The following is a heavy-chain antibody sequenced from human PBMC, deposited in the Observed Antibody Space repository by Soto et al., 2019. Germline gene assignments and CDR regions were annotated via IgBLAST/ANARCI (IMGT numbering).Heavy chain of an antibody. D-gene: IGHD3-3*01. CDR2: IYYSGST. CDR3: ARGRYYDFWCGYGVDNNWFDP. J-gene: IGHJ5*02. V-gene: IGHV4-31*03. Sequence: QVQLQESGPGLVKPSQTLSLTCTVSGGSISSGGYYWSWIRQHPGKGLEWIGYIYYSGSTYYNPSLKSRVTISVDTSKNQFSLKLSSVTAADTAVYYCARGRYYDFWCGYGVDNNWFDPWGQGTLVTVSS. CDR1: GGSISSGGYY.